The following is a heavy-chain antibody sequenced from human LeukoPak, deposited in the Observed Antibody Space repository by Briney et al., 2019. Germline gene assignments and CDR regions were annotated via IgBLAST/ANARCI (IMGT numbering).Heavy chain of an antibody. D-gene: IGHD1-1*01. CDR2: IWYDGKNK. CDR3: VRGLELDY. Sequence: PGGCLRLSCAASGFTFSLYDMHWVRQAPGKGLEWVAVIWYDGKNKYYADSVKGRFTISRDNSKNTLYLQLNSLRSEDTAVYYCVRGLELDYWGQGTLVTVSS. J-gene: IGHJ4*02. CDR1: GFTFSLYD. V-gene: IGHV3-30*19.